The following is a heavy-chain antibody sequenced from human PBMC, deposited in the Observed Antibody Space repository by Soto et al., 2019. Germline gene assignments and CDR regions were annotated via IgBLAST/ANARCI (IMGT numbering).Heavy chain of an antibody. J-gene: IGHJ5*02. CDR2: TYYRSRWYN. Sequence: SQTLSLTCAISGDSVSSNSAACNWIRQSPSRGLEWLGRTYYRSRWYNDYAVSVKSRITINPDTSKNQFSLQLNSVTPEDTAVYYCARDLGEWFGELLRNWFDPWGQGTLVTVSS. V-gene: IGHV6-1*01. CDR3: ARDLGEWFGELLRNWFDP. D-gene: IGHD3-10*01. CDR1: GDSVSSNSAA.